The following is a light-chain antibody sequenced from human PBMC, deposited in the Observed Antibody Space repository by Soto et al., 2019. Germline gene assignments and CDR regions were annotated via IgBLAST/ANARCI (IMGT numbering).Light chain of an antibody. CDR3: QQYGSSPVA. CDR2: GAS. J-gene: IGKJ2*01. Sequence: EIVLTQSPGTLSLSPGERATLSCRASQSVSSSYLAWSQQKPGQAPRLLIYGASSRATGIPDRFSGSGSGTGFTLTISRLEPEDFAVYYCQQYGSSPVALGQGTKVDSK. CDR1: QSVSSSY. V-gene: IGKV3-20*01.